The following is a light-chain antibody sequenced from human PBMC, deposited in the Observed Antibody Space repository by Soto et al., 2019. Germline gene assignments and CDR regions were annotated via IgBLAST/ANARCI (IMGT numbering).Light chain of an antibody. CDR2: VAS. Sequence: EIVMTQSPATLSVSPGERATLSCRASQSVSSNLAWYQQKPGQAPRLLIYVASTRATGIPARFGGSGSGTEFTLTISSLQSEDFAVYYCQQYNNWPRTFGQGTKVEIK. CDR1: QSVSSN. CDR3: QQYNNWPRT. J-gene: IGKJ1*01. V-gene: IGKV3-15*01.